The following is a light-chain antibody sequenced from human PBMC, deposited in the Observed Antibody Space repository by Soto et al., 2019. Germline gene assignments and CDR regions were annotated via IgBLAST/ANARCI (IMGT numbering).Light chain of an antibody. J-gene: IGKJ1*01. CDR3: QQSHSTPLT. V-gene: IGKV1-39*01. CDR1: QSISYY. CDR2: AAS. Sequence: DIQMTQSPSSLSASVGDRVTITCRASQSISYYLNWYQQKPGQAPKLLIYAASRLQSGVPSRFSGSGSGTDFTITISRLQPADFATYYCQQSHSTPLTFGQGTKMEIK.